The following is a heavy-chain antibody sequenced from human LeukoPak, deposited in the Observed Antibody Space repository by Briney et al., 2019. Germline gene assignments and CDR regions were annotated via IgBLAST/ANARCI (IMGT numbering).Heavy chain of an antibody. D-gene: IGHD4-23*01. J-gene: IGHJ4*02. CDR1: GGSISSSSYY. CDR2: IYYSGST. V-gene: IGHV4-39*07. Sequence: SETLSLTCTVSGGSISSSSYYWGWIRQPPGKGLEWIGSIYYSGSTYYNPSLKSRVTISVDTSKNQFSLKLSSVTAADTAVYYCARDGGPFDYWGQGTLVTVSS. CDR3: ARDGGPFDY.